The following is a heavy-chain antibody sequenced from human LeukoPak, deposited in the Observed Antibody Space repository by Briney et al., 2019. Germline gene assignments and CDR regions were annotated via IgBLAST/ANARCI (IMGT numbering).Heavy chain of an antibody. D-gene: IGHD2-8*01. CDR3: ARCTSMLIRQAWFDP. CDR2: INPNSGGT. Sequence: GASVKVSCKASGYTFTGYYMHWVRQAPGQGLEWMGWINPNSGGTNYAQKFQGRVTMTRDTSISTAYMELSRLRSDDTAVYYCARCTSMLIRQAWFDPWGQGTLVTVSS. J-gene: IGHJ5*02. V-gene: IGHV1-2*02. CDR1: GYTFTGYY.